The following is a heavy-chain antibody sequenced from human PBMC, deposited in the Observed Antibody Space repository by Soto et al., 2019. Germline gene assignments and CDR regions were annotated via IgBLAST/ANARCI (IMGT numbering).Heavy chain of an antibody. V-gene: IGHV1-18*04. J-gene: IGHJ4*02. CDR2: ISAYNGNT. CDR1: GYSFTSYG. CDR3: ARDPGTYSGSYRY. Sequence: QVQLVQSGGEVKNPGASVKVSCEASGYSFTSYGISWVRQAPGQGLEWMGWISAYNGNTKYAQNFQGRVNMTTDTSTRTAYMDLRSLRSDDTAVYYCARDPGTYSGSYRYWGQGTLVTVSS. D-gene: IGHD1-26*01.